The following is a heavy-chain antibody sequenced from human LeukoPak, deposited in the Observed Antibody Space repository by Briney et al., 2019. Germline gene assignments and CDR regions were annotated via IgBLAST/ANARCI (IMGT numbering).Heavy chain of an antibody. CDR1: GYTLTELS. J-gene: IGHJ3*02. Sequence: ASVKVSCKVSGYTLTELSMHWVRQAPGKGLEWMGGFDPEDGETIYAQKFQGRVTMTEDTSTDTAYMELSSLRSEDTAVYYCAKGFHGYSSGWYLPDAFDIWGQGTMVTVSS. D-gene: IGHD6-19*01. CDR3: AKGFHGYSSGWYLPDAFDI. CDR2: FDPEDGET. V-gene: IGHV1-24*01.